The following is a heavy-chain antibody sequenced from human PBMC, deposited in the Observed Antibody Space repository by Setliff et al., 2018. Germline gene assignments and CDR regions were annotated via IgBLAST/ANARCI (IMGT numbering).Heavy chain of an antibody. CDR1: GFTYNNCW. Sequence: GGSLRLSCGASGFTYNNCWVSWVRQAPGKGLEWLASINPHGSEKYYADSVKGRFTISRDNAKNSLSLQMNNLRAEDTALYFCAKQKNTGYGQPVDSWGQGVQVTVSS. V-gene: IGHV3-7*03. CDR3: AKQKNTGYGQPVDS. J-gene: IGHJ4*02. CDR2: INPHGSEK. D-gene: IGHD5-12*01.